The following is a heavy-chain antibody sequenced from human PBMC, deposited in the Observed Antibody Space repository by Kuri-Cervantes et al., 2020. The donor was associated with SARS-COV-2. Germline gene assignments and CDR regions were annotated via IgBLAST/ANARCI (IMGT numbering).Heavy chain of an antibody. CDR1: GFSLSRYT. Sequence: GGSLRLSCAASGFSLSRYTMNWVRQAPGKALEWVSSISGSGSYIYYAGSVKGRFTISKESGENSLYLHMNSLRGDDTAVYYCARVAGEGPIYYYYMDVWGKGTTVTVSS. J-gene: IGHJ6*03. CDR2: ISGSGSYI. V-gene: IGHV3-21*01. D-gene: IGHD2-21*01. CDR3: ARVAGEGPIYYYYMDV.